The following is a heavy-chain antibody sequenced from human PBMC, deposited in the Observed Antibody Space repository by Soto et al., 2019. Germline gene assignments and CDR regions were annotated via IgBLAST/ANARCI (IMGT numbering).Heavy chain of an antibody. CDR1: GFTFSSYA. J-gene: IGHJ4*02. CDR3: AKDLVGSNADYYDY. D-gene: IGHD2-15*01. CDR2: ISGSGGST. V-gene: IGHV3-23*01. Sequence: EVQLLESGGGLVQPGGSLRLSCAASGFTFSSYAMSWVRQAPGKGMEWVAAISGSGGSTYYADSVKGRFTISRENSKITLYLQMNSLRDEDAAVYYCAKDLVGSNADYYDYWGQGTLVTVSS.